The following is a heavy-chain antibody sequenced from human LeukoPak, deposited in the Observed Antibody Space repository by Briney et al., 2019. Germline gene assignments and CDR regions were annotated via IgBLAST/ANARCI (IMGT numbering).Heavy chain of an antibody. CDR3: ARRPRGYYYYYGMDV. J-gene: IGHJ6*02. Sequence: ASETLSLTCTVSGGSISSYYWSWIRQPAGKGLEWIGRIYTSGSTNYNPSLKSRVTISVDTSKNQFSLKLSSVTAADTAVYYCARRPRGYYYYYGMDVWGQGTTVTVSS. CDR1: GGSISSYY. V-gene: IGHV4-4*07. D-gene: IGHD3-10*01. CDR2: IYTSGST.